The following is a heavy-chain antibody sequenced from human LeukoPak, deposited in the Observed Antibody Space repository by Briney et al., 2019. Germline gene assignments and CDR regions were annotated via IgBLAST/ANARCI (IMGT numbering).Heavy chain of an antibody. Sequence: GGSLRLSCAASGFIFSSYSMMWVRQAPGKGLEWVSYISSSGSTIYYADSVKGRFTISRDNSKNTLYLQMNSLRAEDTAVYYCARDWGRYYDSSSNWFDPWGQGTLVTVSS. CDR2: ISSSGSTI. V-gene: IGHV3-48*01. CDR1: GFIFSSYS. CDR3: ARDWGRYYDSSSNWFDP. J-gene: IGHJ5*02. D-gene: IGHD3-22*01.